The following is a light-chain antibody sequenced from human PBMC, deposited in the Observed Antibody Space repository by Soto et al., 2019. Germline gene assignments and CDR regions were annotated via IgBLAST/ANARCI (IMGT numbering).Light chain of an antibody. CDR3: QQRPNWPLT. Sequence: EIVLTQSPATLSLSPGERATLSCRASQSISSHLAWYQQKPGQAPRLLMYDASNRATGIPARFSGSGSGTDFTLTISSLEPEDFAVYYCQQRPNWPLTFGQGTKVEIK. CDR1: QSISSH. V-gene: IGKV3-11*01. CDR2: DAS. J-gene: IGKJ1*01.